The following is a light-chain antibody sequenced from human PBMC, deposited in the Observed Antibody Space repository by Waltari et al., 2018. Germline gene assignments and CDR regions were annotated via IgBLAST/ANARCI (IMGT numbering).Light chain of an antibody. CDR1: QSISDS. CDR2: GAS. J-gene: IGKJ1*01. CDR3: HQYKIWPEA. V-gene: IGKV3D-15*01. Sequence: EIVLTQSPATLSLSPGERATLSCTASQSISDSLGWYQKRPGQAPRLLIYGASTRATGIPARFSGSGSGTEFTLTISSLQSEDFAVYYCHQYKIWPEAFGQGTKVEIK.